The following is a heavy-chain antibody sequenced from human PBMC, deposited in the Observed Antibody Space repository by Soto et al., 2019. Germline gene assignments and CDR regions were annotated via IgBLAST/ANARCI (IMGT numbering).Heavy chain of an antibody. V-gene: IGHV6-1*01. CDR3: ARGVTIFGVPSMDY. Sequence: SQTLSLTCATSGDSVSSNSAAWNWIRQSPSRGLEWLGRTYYRSKWYDDYAVSVKSRITVNPDTSKNQFSLQLNSVTPEDTAVYYRARGVTIFGVPSMDYWGQGTLVTVSS. J-gene: IGHJ4*02. CDR2: TYYRSKWYD. CDR1: GDSVSSNSAA. D-gene: IGHD3-3*01.